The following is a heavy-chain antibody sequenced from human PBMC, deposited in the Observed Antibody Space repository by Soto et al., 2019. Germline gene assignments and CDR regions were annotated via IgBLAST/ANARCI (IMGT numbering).Heavy chain of an antibody. J-gene: IGHJ6*02. CDR2: ISYDGSNK. D-gene: IGHD1-20*01. V-gene: IGHV3-30-3*01. CDR1: GFTFSSYA. CDR3: ARARDNWNKRGLNYYYGMDV. Sequence: QVQLVESGGGVVQPGRSLRLSCAASGFTFSSYAMHWVRQAPGKGLEWVAVISYDGSNKYYADSVKGRFTISRDNSKNTLDLQMNSMRAEDTAVYYCARARDNWNKRGLNYYYGMDVWGQGTTVTVSS.